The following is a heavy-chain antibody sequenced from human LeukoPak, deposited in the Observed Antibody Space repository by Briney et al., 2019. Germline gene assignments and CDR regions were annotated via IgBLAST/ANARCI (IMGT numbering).Heavy chain of an antibody. CDR2: INHSGST. CDR1: GGSFSGYY. J-gene: IGHJ4*02. D-gene: IGHD4-11*01. V-gene: IGHV4-34*01. CDR3: ARYSSFPFDY. Sequence: SETLSLTCAVYGGSFSGYYCSWIRQPPGKGLEWIGEINHSGSTNYNPSLKSRVTISVDTSKNQFSLKLSSVTAADTAVYYCARYSSFPFDYWYQGTLVTVTS.